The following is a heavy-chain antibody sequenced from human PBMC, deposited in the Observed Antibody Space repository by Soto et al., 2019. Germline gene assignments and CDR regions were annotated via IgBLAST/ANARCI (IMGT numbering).Heavy chain of an antibody. CDR1: GASISGSYYY. CDR2: VFYTGFT. D-gene: IGHD1-20*01. CDR3: ATTQNGYIWNYFDH. V-gene: IGHV4-39*01. Sequence: KRSETLSLTCALSGASISGSYYYWAWLRQSPGKGPEWIGSVFYTGFTSYNPSLASRVSVSVDTSKSQFSLKLSAVTAADTAVYYCATTQNGYIWNYFDHWGQGALVTVSS. J-gene: IGHJ4*02.